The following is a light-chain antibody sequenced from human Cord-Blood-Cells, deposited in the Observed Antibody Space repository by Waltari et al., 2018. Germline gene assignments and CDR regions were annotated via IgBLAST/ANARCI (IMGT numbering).Light chain of an antibody. J-gene: IGLJ1*01. CDR1: SSDVGGYNY. CDR3: SSYTCSSTLYV. CDR2: DVS. V-gene: IGLV2-14*01. Sequence: QSALTQPASVSGSHGQSITISCTGTSSDVGGYNYVYWYQQHPGKGPKLMIYDVSNRPSGVSNLFSASKSGNTSSLTISRLQAEDEADYYCSSYTCSSTLYVFGTGTKVTVL.